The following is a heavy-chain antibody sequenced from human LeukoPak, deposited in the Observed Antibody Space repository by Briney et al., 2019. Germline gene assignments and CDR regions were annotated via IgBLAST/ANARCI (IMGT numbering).Heavy chain of an antibody. CDR2: IYYSGST. Sequence: PSETLSLTCTVSGGSISSYYWSWIRQPPGKGLEWIGYIYYSGSTNYNPSLKSRVTISVDTSKNQFSLKLSSVTAADTAVYYCARHGKSRDIVVVPAASRDAFDIWGQGTMVTVSS. CDR3: ARHGKSRDIVVVPAASRDAFDI. D-gene: IGHD2-2*01. J-gene: IGHJ3*02. CDR1: GGSISSYY. V-gene: IGHV4-59*01.